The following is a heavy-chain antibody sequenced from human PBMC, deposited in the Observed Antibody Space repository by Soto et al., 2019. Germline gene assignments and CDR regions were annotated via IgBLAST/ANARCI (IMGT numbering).Heavy chain of an antibody. J-gene: IGHJ4*02. CDR2: IIPILGIA. V-gene: IGHV1-69*02. D-gene: IGHD2-2*01. CDR3: ATRDIVAVPTEAYFDY. Sequence: VSCKASGGTFSSYTISWVRQAPGQGLEWMGRIIPILGIANYAQKFQGRVTITADKSTSTAYMELSSLRSEDTAVYYCATRDIVAVPTEAYFDYWGQGTLVTVSS. CDR1: GGTFSSYT.